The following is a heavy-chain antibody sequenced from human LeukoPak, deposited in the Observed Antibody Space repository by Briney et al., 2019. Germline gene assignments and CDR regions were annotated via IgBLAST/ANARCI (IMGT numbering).Heavy chain of an antibody. V-gene: IGHV4-59*01. J-gene: IGHJ4*02. CDR1: GGSISSYY. Sequence: TSETLSLTCTVSGGSISSYYWSWIRQPPGKGLEWIGYIYYSGSTNYNPSLKSRVIISVDTSKNQFSLKLNSVTAADTAVYYCARGRYDILTGYYFYFFDYWGQGTLVTVSS. CDR3: ARGRYDILTGYYFYFFDY. CDR2: IYYSGST. D-gene: IGHD3-9*01.